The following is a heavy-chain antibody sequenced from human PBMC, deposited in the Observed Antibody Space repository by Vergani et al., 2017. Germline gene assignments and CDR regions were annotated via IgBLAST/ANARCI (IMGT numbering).Heavy chain of an antibody. J-gene: IGHJ4*02. CDR3: ARSRPYCTSGSCPSI. D-gene: IGHD2-15*01. Sequence: QVKLQESGPGLLKPSQTLSLTCTVSGESIRSGSHYWSWIRQPAGKGPEWIGHIHTGGSTDLNPSFKSRVSISVYTSKRLFSLKLNSVTVADTAVYYCARSRPYCTSGSCPSIWGQGTLVAVPS. CDR1: GESIRSGSHY. CDR2: IHTGGST. V-gene: IGHV4-61*02.